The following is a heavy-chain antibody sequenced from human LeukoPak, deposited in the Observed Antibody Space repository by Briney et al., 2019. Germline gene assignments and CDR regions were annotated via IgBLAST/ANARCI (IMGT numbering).Heavy chain of an antibody. D-gene: IGHD3-22*01. J-gene: IGHJ4*02. CDR3: AKDPTGYYYDSSGYYGGY. CDR1: GFNFSSYG. Sequence: GGSVRLSCAASGFNFSSYGMHWVRQAPGKGLGWVAFIRYDGSNKYYADPEKGRFTISRDNSKNTLYLQMNSLRAEDTAVYYCAKDPTGYYYDSSGYYGGYWGQGTLVTVSS. CDR2: IRYDGSNK. V-gene: IGHV3-30*02.